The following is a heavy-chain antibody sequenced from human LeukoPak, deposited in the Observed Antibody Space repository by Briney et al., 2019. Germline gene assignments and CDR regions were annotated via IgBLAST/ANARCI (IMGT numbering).Heavy chain of an antibody. Sequence: TSETLSLTCTVSGASFSSYYWSWIRQPPGKRLEWIGHIYYTGSTNYNPSLKSRVTMSVDTSKNQVSPKLTSVTAADTAVYYCAREGVAAFDIWGQGTMVTVSS. V-gene: IGHV4-59*01. CDR1: GASFSSYY. J-gene: IGHJ3*02. CDR2: IYYTGST. D-gene: IGHD3-3*01. CDR3: AREGVAAFDI.